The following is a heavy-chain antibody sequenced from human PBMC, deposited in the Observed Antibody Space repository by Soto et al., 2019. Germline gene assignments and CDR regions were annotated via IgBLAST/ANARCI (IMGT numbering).Heavy chain of an antibody. D-gene: IGHD6-19*01. CDR1: GYTFTSYA. V-gene: IGHV1-3*01. CDR3: ARLSSGWYAEYFQH. Sequence: ASVKVSCKASGYTFTSYAMHWVRQAPGQGLEWMGWIDAGNGNTKYSQKFQGRVTITRDTSASTAYMELSSLRSEDTAVYYCARLSSGWYAEYFQHWGQGTLVTVSS. CDR2: IDAGNGNT. J-gene: IGHJ1*01.